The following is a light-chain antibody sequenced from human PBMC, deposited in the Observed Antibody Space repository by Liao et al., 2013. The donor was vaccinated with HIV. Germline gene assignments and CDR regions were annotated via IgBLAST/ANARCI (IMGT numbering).Light chain of an antibody. V-gene: IGLV3-21*04. Sequence: SYELTQPPSVSVAPGKTASITCGGNNVGSKSVHWYQQKPGQAPVPVIYYDTDRPSGIPERFSGSNSGNTATLTISRVEVGDEADYYCQVWDSSSDHPVFGGGTKLTVL. CDR2: YDT. J-gene: IGLJ3*02. CDR1: NVGSKS. CDR3: QVWDSSSDHPV.